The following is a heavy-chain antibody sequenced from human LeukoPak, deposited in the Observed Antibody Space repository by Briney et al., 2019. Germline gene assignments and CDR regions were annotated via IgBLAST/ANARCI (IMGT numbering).Heavy chain of an antibody. V-gene: IGHV1-69*04. D-gene: IGHD3-3*01. CDR1: GGTFSSYA. J-gene: IGHJ4*02. CDR2: IIPILGIA. CDR3: ARDIYDFWSGYYLDY. Sequence: ASVKVSCKASGGTFSSYAISWVRQAPGQGLEWMGRIIPILGIANYAQKFQGRVTITADKSTSTAYMELSSLRSEDTAVYYCARDIYDFWSGYYLDYWGQGTLVTVSS.